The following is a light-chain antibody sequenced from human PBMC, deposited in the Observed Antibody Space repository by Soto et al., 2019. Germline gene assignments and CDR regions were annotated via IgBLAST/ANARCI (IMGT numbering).Light chain of an antibody. CDR1: QDISDY. V-gene: IGKV1-9*01. CDR3: QQLDSYPLT. J-gene: IGKJ4*01. Sequence: DILLTQSPSFLSASVGYRVTITCRASQDISDYLAWYQQRPGKAPKLLIYAASTLQSGVPSRFSGSGSGTEFTLTISSLQPEDFATYSCQQLDSYPLTFGGGTKVEIK. CDR2: AAS.